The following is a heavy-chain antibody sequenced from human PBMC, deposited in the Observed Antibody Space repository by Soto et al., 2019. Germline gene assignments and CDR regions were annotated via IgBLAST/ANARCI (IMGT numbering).Heavy chain of an antibody. Sequence: QVQLVQSGAEVKKPGSSVKVSCKASGGTFSSYAISWVRQAPGQGLEWMGGIIPIFGTANYAQKFQGRVTITADESTTTAYMELSSLRSEDTAVYYCARSDEGGNDYYYYGMGVWGQGTTVTVSS. V-gene: IGHV1-69*12. CDR3: ARSDEGGNDYYYYGMGV. CDR2: IIPIFGTA. D-gene: IGHD2-15*01. CDR1: GGTFSSYA. J-gene: IGHJ6*02.